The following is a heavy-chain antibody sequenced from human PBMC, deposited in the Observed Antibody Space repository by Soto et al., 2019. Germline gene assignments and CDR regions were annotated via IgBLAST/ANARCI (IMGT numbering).Heavy chain of an antibody. CDR2: IYAAGGSK. D-gene: IGHD3-10*01. Sequence: GGSLRLSCAASGFVFSNYAMFWFRQAPGRGLEWVSTIYAAGGSKYYAGSVKGRFTVSRDNSRDTLFLQMDSLRVEDTAIYFCAKDLGSGKPTLMDVWGQGTTVTVSS. CDR3: AKDLGSGKPTLMDV. CDR1: GFVFSNYA. J-gene: IGHJ6*02. V-gene: IGHV3-23*01.